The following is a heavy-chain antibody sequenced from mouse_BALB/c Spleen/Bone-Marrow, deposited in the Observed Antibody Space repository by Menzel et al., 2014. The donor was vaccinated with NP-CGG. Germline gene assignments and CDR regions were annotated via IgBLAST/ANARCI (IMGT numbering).Heavy chain of an antibody. CDR3: ARWGTTVVDYFDV. J-gene: IGHJ1*02. Sequence: QVQLQQSGAELVRPGASVKLSCKASGYTFTNYWMNWVKQGPEQGLEWIGRIDPYDSETHSNQKFKDKAILTVDKSSSTAYMQLSSLTSEDSAVYYCARWGTTVVDYFDVWGAGTTVTVSS. CDR2: IDPYDSET. CDR1: GYTFTNYW. D-gene: IGHD1-1*01. V-gene: IGHV1-52*01.